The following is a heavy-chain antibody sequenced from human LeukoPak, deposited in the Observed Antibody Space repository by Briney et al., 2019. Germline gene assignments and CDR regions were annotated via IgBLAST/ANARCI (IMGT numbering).Heavy chain of an antibody. CDR3: ARGVGSVAGTYYYYGMDV. CDR1: GYTFTGYY. J-gene: IGHJ6*02. CDR2: INPNSGGT. D-gene: IGHD6-19*01. Sequence: GASVKVSCKASGYTFTGYYMHWVRQAPGQGLEWMGWINPNSGGTNYAQKFQGRVTMTRNTSISTAYMELSSLRSEDTAVYYCARGVGSVAGTYYYYGMDVWGQGTTVTVSS. V-gene: IGHV1-2*02.